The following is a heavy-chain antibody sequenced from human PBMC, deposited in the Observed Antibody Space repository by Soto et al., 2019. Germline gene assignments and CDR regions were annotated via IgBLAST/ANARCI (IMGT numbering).Heavy chain of an antibody. CDR1: GFTVSSNY. CDR3: AKVNVVVVAATFEYESYFDY. D-gene: IGHD2-15*01. Sequence: TGGSLRLSCVASGFTVSSNYMSWVRQAPGRGLEWVSAISNTGSTYYAGSVKGRSTISRDSSTNTLYLEVNSLRADDTAVYYCAKVNVVVVAATFEYESYFDYWGQGTLVTVSS. CDR2: ISNTGST. J-gene: IGHJ4*02. V-gene: IGHV3-53*01.